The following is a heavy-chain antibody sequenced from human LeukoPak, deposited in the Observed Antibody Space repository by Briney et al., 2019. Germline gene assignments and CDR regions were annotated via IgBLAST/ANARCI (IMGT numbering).Heavy chain of an antibody. CDR2: MNPNSGNT. Sequence: ASVKVSCKASGYTFTSYDINWVRQATGQGLEWMGWMNPNSGNTGYAQKFQGRVTMTRNTSISTAYMELSSLRSGDTAVYYCARGVKDYTIFGVVIIRYYYYMDVWGKGTTVTVSS. CDR1: GYTFTSYD. J-gene: IGHJ6*03. V-gene: IGHV1-8*01. CDR3: ARGVKDYTIFGVVIIRYYYYMDV. D-gene: IGHD3-3*01.